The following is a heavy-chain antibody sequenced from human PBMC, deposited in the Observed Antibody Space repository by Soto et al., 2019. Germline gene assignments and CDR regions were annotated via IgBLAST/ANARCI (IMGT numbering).Heavy chain of an antibody. CDR1: GFTFSSYD. D-gene: IGHD6-13*01. V-gene: IGHV3-13*01. Sequence: EVQLVESGGGLVQPGGSLRLSCAASGFTFSSYDMHWVRQATGKGLEWVSANGTAGDTYYPGSVKGRFTISRENAKNSLYLQMNSLRAGDTAVYYCARTNPGSSSWYYDYWGQGTLVTVSS. J-gene: IGHJ4*02. CDR3: ARTNPGSSSWYYDY. CDR2: NGTAGDT.